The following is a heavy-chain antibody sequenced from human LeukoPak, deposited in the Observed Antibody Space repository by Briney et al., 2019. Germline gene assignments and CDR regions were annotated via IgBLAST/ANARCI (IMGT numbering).Heavy chain of an antibody. V-gene: IGHV3-30-3*01. CDR3: ARSGSSITMIVVFDY. J-gene: IGHJ4*02. Sequence: GGSLRLSCAASGFTFSSYAMHWVRRAPGKGLEWVAVISYDGSNKYYADSVKGRFTISRDNSKNTLYLQMNSLRAEDTAVYYCARSGSSITMIVVFDYWGQGTLVTVSS. CDR1: GFTFSSYA. D-gene: IGHD3-22*01. CDR2: ISYDGSNK.